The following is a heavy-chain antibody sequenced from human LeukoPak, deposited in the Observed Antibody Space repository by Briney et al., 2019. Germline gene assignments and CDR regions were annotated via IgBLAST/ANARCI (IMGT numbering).Heavy chain of an antibody. CDR2: ISWNSGSI. D-gene: IGHD6-13*01. CDR3: AKEAAGFDY. J-gene: IGHJ4*02. CDR1: GFTFDDYA. V-gene: IGHV3-9*01. Sequence: PGGSLRLPCAASGFTFDDYAMHWVRQAPGKGLEWVSGISWNSGSIGYADSVKGRFAISRDNAKSSLYLQMNSLRPEDTALYYCAKEAAGFDYWGQGTLVTVSS.